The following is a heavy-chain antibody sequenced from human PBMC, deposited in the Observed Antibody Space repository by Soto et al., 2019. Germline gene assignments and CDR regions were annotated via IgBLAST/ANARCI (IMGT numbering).Heavy chain of an antibody. CDR3: AREKGIVGATRLDY. V-gene: IGHV4-4*07. D-gene: IGHD1-26*01. Sequence: QVQLQESGPGLVKPSETLSLTCTVSGGSISSYYWSWIRQPAGKGLEWIGRIYTSGSTNYNPSLKSRVTMSVDPSKNQFSLKLSSVTAADTAVYYCAREKGIVGATRLDYWGQGTLVTVSS. CDR2: IYTSGST. CDR1: GGSISSYY. J-gene: IGHJ4*02.